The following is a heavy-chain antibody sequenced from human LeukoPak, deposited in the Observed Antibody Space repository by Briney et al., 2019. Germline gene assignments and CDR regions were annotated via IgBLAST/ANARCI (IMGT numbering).Heavy chain of an antibody. Sequence: GGSLRLSCAASGFTFSNYGMNWVRLAPGKGLEWVSGITGRGETKYYADSVKGRFTISRDNSKNTLYLQMNSLRAEDTAVYYCARGATKFDPWGQGTLVTVSS. CDR2: ITGRGETK. D-gene: IGHD5-12*01. CDR1: GFTFSNYG. V-gene: IGHV3-23*01. J-gene: IGHJ5*02. CDR3: ARGATKFDP.